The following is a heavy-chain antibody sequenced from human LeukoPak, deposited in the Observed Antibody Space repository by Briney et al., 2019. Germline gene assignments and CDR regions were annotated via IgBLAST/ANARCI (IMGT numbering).Heavy chain of an antibody. CDR3: RYSSRGGFDY. Sequence: GGSLRLSCAASKFTFRSYAMSWVRQAPGKGLEWVSAISGSGGLTFYADSVKGRFTVSRDNSKNTLYLQMNSLRAEDTAVYYCRYSSRGGFDYWGQGTLVTVSS. CDR2: ISGSGGLT. D-gene: IGHD6-13*01. J-gene: IGHJ4*02. V-gene: IGHV3-23*01. CDR1: KFTFRSYA.